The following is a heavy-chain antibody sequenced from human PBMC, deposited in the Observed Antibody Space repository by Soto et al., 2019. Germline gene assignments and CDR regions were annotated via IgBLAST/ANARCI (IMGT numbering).Heavy chain of an antibody. J-gene: IGHJ4*02. V-gene: IGHV2-5*02. D-gene: IGHD2-15*01. CDR1: GFSLSTSGVG. CDR2: IYWDDDK. Sequence: QITLKESGPTLVKPTQTLTLTCTFSGFSLSTSGVGVGWIRQPPGKALEWLALIYWDDDKRYSPSLKSRLTITQDTSKNQVVITMTNMDPVDTATYYCAHRPSYCSGGSCYSGFDYWGQGTLVTVSS. CDR3: AHRPSYCSGGSCYSGFDY.